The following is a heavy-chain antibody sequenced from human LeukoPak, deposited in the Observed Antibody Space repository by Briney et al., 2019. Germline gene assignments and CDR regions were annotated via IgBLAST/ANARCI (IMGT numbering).Heavy chain of an antibody. J-gene: IGHJ3*02. V-gene: IGHV1-18*01. D-gene: IGHD1-26*01. Sequence: ASVKVSCKASGYTFTSYGISWVRQAPGQGLEWMGWISAYNGNTNYAQKLQGRVTMTTDTSTSTAYMELRSLRSDDTAVYYCARDPLYSGSSLGAFDIWGQGTMVTVSS. CDR3: ARDPLYSGSSLGAFDI. CDR1: GYTFTSYG. CDR2: ISAYNGNT.